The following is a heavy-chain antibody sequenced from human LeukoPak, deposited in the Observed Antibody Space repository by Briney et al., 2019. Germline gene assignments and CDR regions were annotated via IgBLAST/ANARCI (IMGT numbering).Heavy chain of an antibody. CDR2: IYYSGST. CDR1: GGSISSYY. Sequence: SETLSLTCTVSGGSISSYYWSWIRQPPGKGLEWIGYIYYSGSTNYNPSLKSRVTISVDTSKNQFSLKLSSVTAADTAVYYCARRSFDYGGNSDWFDPWGQGTLVTVSS. CDR3: ARRSFDYGGNSDWFDP. J-gene: IGHJ5*02. V-gene: IGHV4-59*08. D-gene: IGHD4-23*01.